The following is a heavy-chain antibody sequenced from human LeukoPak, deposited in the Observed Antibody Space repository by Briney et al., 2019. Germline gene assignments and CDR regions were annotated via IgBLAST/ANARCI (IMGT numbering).Heavy chain of an antibody. V-gene: IGHV3-74*01. CDR3: ARVGSSGWYEDY. Sequence: AGGSLRLSCAASGFTFSSYWMHWVRQAPGKGLVWVSRIKSDGTSTSYADSVKGRFTISRDNAKNTLYLQMNSLRAEDTAVYYCARVGSSGWYEDYWGQRTLVTVSS. D-gene: IGHD6-19*01. CDR2: IKSDGTST. CDR1: GFTFSSYW. J-gene: IGHJ4*02.